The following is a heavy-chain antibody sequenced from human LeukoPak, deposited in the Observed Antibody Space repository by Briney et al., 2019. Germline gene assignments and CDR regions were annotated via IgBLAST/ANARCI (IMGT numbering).Heavy chain of an antibody. D-gene: IGHD3-22*01. CDR2: ISYDGSNK. V-gene: IGHV3-30*04. CDR1: GLTFSSYA. Sequence: PGRSLRLSCAASGLTFSSYAMHWVRQAPGKGLEWVAVISYDGSNKYYADSVKGRFTISRDNSKNTLYLQMNSLRAEDTAVYYCARDLLYYYDSSGYGDYWGQGTLVTVSS. J-gene: IGHJ4*02. CDR3: ARDLLYYYDSSGYGDY.